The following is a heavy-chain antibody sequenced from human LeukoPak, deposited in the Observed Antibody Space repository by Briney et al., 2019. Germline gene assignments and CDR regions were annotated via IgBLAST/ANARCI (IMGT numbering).Heavy chain of an antibody. V-gene: IGHV4-61*01. J-gene: IGHJ4*02. D-gene: IGHD6-13*01. Sequence: PSETLSLTCTVSGGSVSSGSYYWSWIRQPPGKGLEWIGYIYYSGSTNYNPSLKSRVTISVDTSKNQFSLKLSSVTAADTAVYYCARGRIAAAGRQFGYWGQGTLVTVSS. CDR3: ARGRIAAAGRQFGY. CDR1: GGSVSSGSYY. CDR2: IYYSGST.